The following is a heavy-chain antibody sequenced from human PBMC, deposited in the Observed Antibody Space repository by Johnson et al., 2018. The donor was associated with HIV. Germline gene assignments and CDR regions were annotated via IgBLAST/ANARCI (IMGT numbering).Heavy chain of an antibody. D-gene: IGHD6-6*01. Sequence: VQLVESGGGLVQPGRSLRLSCAASGFTFDDYAMHWVRQAPGKGLEWVSGISWNSGSIGYADSVKGRFTISRDNAKNTLYLQMNSLRPEDTSIYFCASEVEYSSLGGIWGQGTMVTVSS. V-gene: IGHV3-9*01. J-gene: IGHJ3*02. CDR2: ISWNSGSI. CDR3: ASEVEYSSLGGI. CDR1: GFTFDDYA.